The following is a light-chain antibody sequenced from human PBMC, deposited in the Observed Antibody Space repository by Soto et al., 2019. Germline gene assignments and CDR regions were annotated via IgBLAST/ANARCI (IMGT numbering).Light chain of an antibody. J-gene: IGLJ1*01. Sequence: QSVLSQPPSVSESPRQRFTIACSGSSSNIGNNAVNWYQQLPGKAPKLLIYYDDLLPSGVSARFSGSKSGTSASQAISGLQSEDEADYYCAAWDDSLNGQVFGTGTKVTVL. CDR1: SSNIGNNA. CDR2: YDD. V-gene: IGLV1-36*01. CDR3: AAWDDSLNGQV.